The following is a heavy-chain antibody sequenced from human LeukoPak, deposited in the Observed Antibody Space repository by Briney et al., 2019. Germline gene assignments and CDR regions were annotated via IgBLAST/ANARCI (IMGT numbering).Heavy chain of an antibody. V-gene: IGHV4-39*07. CDR2: IYTSGST. J-gene: IGHJ5*02. CDR1: GGSISNTYYY. D-gene: IGHD3-3*01. Sequence: SETLSLTCAVSGGSISNTYYYWGWIRQPPGKGLEWIGRIYTSGSTNYNPSLKSRVTMSVDTSKNQFSLKLSSVTAADTAVYYCARDWDDFFDPWGQGTLVTVSS. CDR3: ARDWDDFFDP.